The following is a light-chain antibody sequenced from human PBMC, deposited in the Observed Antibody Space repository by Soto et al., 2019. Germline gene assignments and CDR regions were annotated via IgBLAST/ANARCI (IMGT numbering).Light chain of an antibody. CDR2: GVS. Sequence: EIVLTQSPGTLSLSPGERATLSCRASQSVGSTYLAWYQQKPGQAPKLLIYGVSSRATGIPDRFSGSGSGTDFTLTISRLEPEDFAVYYCQQYGNSPLTFGHGTKVDIK. CDR3: QQYGNSPLT. V-gene: IGKV3-20*01. J-gene: IGKJ3*01. CDR1: QSVGSTY.